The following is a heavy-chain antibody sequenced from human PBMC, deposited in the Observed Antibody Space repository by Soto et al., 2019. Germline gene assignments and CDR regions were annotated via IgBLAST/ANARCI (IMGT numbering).Heavy chain of an antibody. D-gene: IGHD3-9*01. Sequence: EVQLVESGGGLVQPGGSLRLSCAASGFTFSSYSMNWVRQAPGKGLEGVSYISSSSSTIYYADSVKGRFTISRDNAKNSLYQQMNSLRAEDTAVYYCARKADILNWFDPWGQGTLVTVSS. CDR1: GFTFSSYS. J-gene: IGHJ5*02. CDR3: ARKADILNWFDP. V-gene: IGHV3-48*01. CDR2: ISSSSSTI.